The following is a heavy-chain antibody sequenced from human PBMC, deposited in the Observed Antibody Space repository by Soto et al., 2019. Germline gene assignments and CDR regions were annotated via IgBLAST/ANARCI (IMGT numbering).Heavy chain of an antibody. CDR3: ARHKPTYYDYVWGSYPPNYGMDV. D-gene: IGHD3-16*02. J-gene: IGHJ6*02. V-gene: IGHV5-10-1*01. Sequence: GESLKISCKGSGYSFTSYWISWVRQMPGKGLEWMGRIDPSDSYTNYSPSFQGHVTISADKSISTAYLQWSSLKASDTAMYYCARHKPTYYDYVWGSYPPNYGMDVWGQGTTVTVSS. CDR2: IDPSDSYT. CDR1: GYSFTSYW.